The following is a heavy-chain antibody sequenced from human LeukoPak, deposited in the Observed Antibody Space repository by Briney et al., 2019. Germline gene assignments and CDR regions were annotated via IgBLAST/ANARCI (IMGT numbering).Heavy chain of an antibody. CDR2: MNQDGSEI. J-gene: IGHJ4*02. Sequence: GGSLRLSCVGSAFSFNTYWMSWVRQVPGRGLEWVANMNQDGSEINYVDSVKGRFSISRDNAKNSLSLQMNSLTVDDTAVYYCTRDRGYSTFDYWGQGTLVTVSS. CDR3: TRDRGYSTFDY. D-gene: IGHD3-22*01. CDR1: AFSFNTYW. V-gene: IGHV3-7*01.